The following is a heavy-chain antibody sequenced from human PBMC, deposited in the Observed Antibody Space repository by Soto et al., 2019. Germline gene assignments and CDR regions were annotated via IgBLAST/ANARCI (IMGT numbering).Heavy chain of an antibody. CDR2: IYSGGST. J-gene: IGHJ4*02. Sequence: EVQLVETGGGLIQPGGSLRLSCAASGFTVSSNYMSWVRQAPGKGLEWVSVIYSGGSTYYADSVKGRFTISRDNSKNTLYLQMNSLRAEDTTVYYCERGSPLYGDSCYYFDYWGQGSMVTVSS. CDR3: ERGSPLYGDSCYYFDY. D-gene: IGHD4-17*01. CDR1: GFTVSSNY. V-gene: IGHV3-53*02.